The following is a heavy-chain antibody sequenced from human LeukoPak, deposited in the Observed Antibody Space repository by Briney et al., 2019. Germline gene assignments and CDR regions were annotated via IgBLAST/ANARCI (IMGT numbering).Heavy chain of an antibody. CDR2: ISGSNSYI. V-gene: IGHV3-21*01. Sequence: GGSLRLSCAASGFTFSSCTMHWIRQAPGKGLEWVSSISGSNSYIFYADSVKGRFTVSRDNAKDSLYLQMNSLRAEDTAVYYCARDFARTGDYHHFDYWGQGTLVIVSS. CDR1: GFTFSSCT. CDR3: ARDFARTGDYHHFDY. D-gene: IGHD7-27*01. J-gene: IGHJ4*02.